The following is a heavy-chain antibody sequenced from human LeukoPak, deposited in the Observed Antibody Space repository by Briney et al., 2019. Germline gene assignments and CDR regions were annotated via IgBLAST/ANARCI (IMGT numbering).Heavy chain of an antibody. Sequence: GGSLRLSCSASGFTFSSYAMHWVRQAPGKGLEWVSVISYDGSNKYYADSVKGRFTISRDNSKNTLYLQMNSLRAEDTAMYYCAKNSGSTALWGQGTLVTVSS. CDR2: ISYDGSNK. V-gene: IGHV3-30*18. CDR1: GFTFSSYA. D-gene: IGHD1-26*01. J-gene: IGHJ4*02. CDR3: AKNSGSTAL.